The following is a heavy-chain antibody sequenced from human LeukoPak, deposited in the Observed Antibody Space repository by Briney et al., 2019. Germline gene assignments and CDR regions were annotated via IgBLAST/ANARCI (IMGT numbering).Heavy chain of an antibody. CDR1: GGTFSSYA. V-gene: IGHV1-69*05. D-gene: IGHD6-19*01. Sequence: ASVKVSCKASGGTFSSYAISWVRQAPGQGLEWMGGIIPIFGTANYAQKFQGRVTITTDESTSTAYMELRSLRSDDTAVYYCARDFPGYSSGCPPGPAFDIWGQGTMATVSS. CDR3: ARDFPGYSSGCPPGPAFDI. J-gene: IGHJ3*02. CDR2: IIPIFGTA.